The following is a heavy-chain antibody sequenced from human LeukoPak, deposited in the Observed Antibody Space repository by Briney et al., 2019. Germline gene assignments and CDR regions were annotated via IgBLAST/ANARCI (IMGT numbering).Heavy chain of an antibody. V-gene: IGHV3-30*18. J-gene: IGHJ3*02. CDR2: ISYDGNNK. CDR3: AKDGGIVGATGAFDI. Sequence: GGSLRLSCAASGFTFSSYGMHWVRQAPGKGLEWVAVISYDGNNKYYADSVKGRFTISRDNSKNTLYLQMNSLRAEDTAVYYCAKDGGIVGATGAFDIWGQGTMVTVSS. CDR1: GFTFSSYG. D-gene: IGHD1-26*01.